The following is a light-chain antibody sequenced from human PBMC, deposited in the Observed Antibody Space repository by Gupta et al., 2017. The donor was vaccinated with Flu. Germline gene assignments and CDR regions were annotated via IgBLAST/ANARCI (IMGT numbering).Light chain of an antibody. Sequence: GTVTLTCGSSTGDVTRSHDTYWLQLKPGQGPRTLSYDTNNAHAWTPARFSGSLLGGKADLTISGAQSEDEAEYYCLVSYGGARIFGGGTKLTVL. J-gene: IGLJ2*01. CDR1: TGDVTRSHD. CDR2: DTN. CDR3: LVSYGGARI. V-gene: IGLV7-46*01.